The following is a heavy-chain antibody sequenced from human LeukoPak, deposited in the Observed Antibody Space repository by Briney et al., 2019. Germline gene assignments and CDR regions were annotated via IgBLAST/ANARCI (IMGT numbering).Heavy chain of an antibody. CDR1: AFTFSSYG. V-gene: IGHV3-30*02. CDR3: AKDRRATGSHFDY. J-gene: IGHJ4*02. Sequence: GGSLRLSCAASAFTFSSYGMNWVRQAPGKGLERVAFIRYDGSNKYYADSVKGRFTISRDNSKNTLYLQMNSLRAEDTAVYYCAKDRRATGSHFDYWGQGTLVTVSS. CDR2: IRYDGSNK. D-gene: IGHD3-9*01.